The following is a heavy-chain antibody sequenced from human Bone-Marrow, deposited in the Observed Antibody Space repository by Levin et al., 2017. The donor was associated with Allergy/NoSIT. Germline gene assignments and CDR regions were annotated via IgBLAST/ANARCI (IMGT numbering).Heavy chain of an antibody. CDR2: IYGGGNT. Sequence: LKISCAASGFSVRSNYMSWVRLAPGKGLEWVSVIYGGGNTYSADSVKGRFTISRDNSENTVYLQMNSLRAEDTAVYYCASKAYHSSGFYFEFWGQGTLVTVSS. CDR3: ASKAYHSSGFYFEF. J-gene: IGHJ4*02. V-gene: IGHV3-53*01. CDR1: GFSVRSNY. D-gene: IGHD3-22*01.